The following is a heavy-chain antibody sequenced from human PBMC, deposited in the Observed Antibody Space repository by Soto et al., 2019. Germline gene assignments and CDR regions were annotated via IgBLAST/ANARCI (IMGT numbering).Heavy chain of an antibody. V-gene: IGHV1-46*01. CDR1: GYTFTCYY. D-gene: IGHD6-19*01. CDR3: ARGRIAVVGSMLQRTRDFDY. J-gene: IGHJ4*02. Sequence: GASFKVSCKESGYTFTCYYMHWVRQAPGQGIEWMGIINPSGGSTSYAQKFQGRVTMTRDTSTSTVYMELSSLRSEDTAVYYCARGRIAVVGSMLQRTRDFDYWGQGTLVTVSS. CDR2: INPSGGST.